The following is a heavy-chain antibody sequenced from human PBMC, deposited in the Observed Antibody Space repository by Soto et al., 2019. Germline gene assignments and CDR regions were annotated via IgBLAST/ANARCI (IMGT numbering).Heavy chain of an antibody. CDR2: ISYDGSNK. V-gene: IGHV3-30*18. D-gene: IGHD3-3*01. Sequence: GGSLRLSCAASGFTFSSYGMHWVRQAPGKGLEWVAVISYDGSNKYYADSVKGRFTISRDNSKNTLYLQMNSLRAEDTAVYYCAKDQGGYDFWSGYYMAGYYYGMDVWGQGTTVTVSS. CDR1: GFTFSSYG. J-gene: IGHJ6*02. CDR3: AKDQGGYDFWSGYYMAGYYYGMDV.